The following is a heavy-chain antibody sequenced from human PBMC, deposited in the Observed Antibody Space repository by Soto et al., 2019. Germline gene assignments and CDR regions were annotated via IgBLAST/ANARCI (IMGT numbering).Heavy chain of an antibody. CDR3: AKYVRRMVYATGYYYYGMDV. CDR2: ISGSGGST. J-gene: IGHJ6*02. Sequence: GGSLRLSCAASGFTFSSYAMSWVRQAPGKGLEWVSAISGSGGSTYYADSVKGRFTISRDNSKNTLYLQMNSLRAEDTAVYYCAKYVRRMVYATGYYYYGMDVWGQGTTVTVSS. CDR1: GFTFSSYA. D-gene: IGHD2-8*01. V-gene: IGHV3-23*01.